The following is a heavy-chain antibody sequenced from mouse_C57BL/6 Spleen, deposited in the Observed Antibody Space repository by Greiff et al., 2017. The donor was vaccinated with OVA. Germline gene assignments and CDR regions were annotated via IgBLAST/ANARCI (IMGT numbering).Heavy chain of an antibody. J-gene: IGHJ2*01. CDR1: GFTFSSYT. CDR3: ARHTNRGYFDY. CDR2: ISGGGGNT. D-gene: IGHD2-12*01. V-gene: IGHV5-9*01. Sequence: EVQGVESGGGLVKPGGSLKLSCAASGFTFSSYTMSWVRQTPEKRLEWVATISGGGGNTYYPDSVKGRFTISRDNAKNTLYLQMSSLRSEDTALYYCARHTNRGYFDYWGQGTTLTVSS.